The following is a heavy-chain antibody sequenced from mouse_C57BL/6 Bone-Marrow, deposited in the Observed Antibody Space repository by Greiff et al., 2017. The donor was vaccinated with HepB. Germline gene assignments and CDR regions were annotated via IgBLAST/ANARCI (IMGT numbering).Heavy chain of an antibody. Sequence: EVMLVESGGGLVKPGGSLKLSCAASGFTFSSYAMSWVRQTPEKRLEWVATISDGGSYTYYPDNVKGRFTISRDNAKNNRYLQMSHLKSEDTAMYYCARDHRVDWYFDVWGTGTTVTVSS. CDR3: ARDHRVDWYFDV. V-gene: IGHV5-4*01. J-gene: IGHJ1*03. CDR1: GFTFSSYA. CDR2: ISDGGSYT.